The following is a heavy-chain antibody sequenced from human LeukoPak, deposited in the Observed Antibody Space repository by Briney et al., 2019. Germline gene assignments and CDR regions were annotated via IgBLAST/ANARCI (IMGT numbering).Heavy chain of an antibody. D-gene: IGHD1-1*01. CDR2: INTYTGDP. Sequence: ASVKVSCKASGGTFSSYAISWVRQAPGQGLEWMGWINTYTGDPTYAQAFTGRFVFSLDTSVSTAYLQISSLKADDTAVFYCARDGSTNWYYYYGLDVWGQGTAVTVSS. CDR1: GGTFSSYA. V-gene: IGHV7-4-1*02. J-gene: IGHJ6*02. CDR3: ARDGSTNWYYYYGLDV.